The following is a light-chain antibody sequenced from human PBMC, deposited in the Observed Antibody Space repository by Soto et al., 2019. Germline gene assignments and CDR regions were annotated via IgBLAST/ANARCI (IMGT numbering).Light chain of an antibody. CDR3: QQYGGSPWT. V-gene: IGKV3-20*01. CDR2: GAS. Sequence: EIVLTQSPGTLSLSPGERATLSCRASQSVSSSYLAWYQQKPGQAPRLLIYGASNRATGIPDRFSGSGSGTDFTLTISRLGPEDFAMYYCQQYGGSPWTFGQGTKVDIK. CDR1: QSVSSSY. J-gene: IGKJ1*01.